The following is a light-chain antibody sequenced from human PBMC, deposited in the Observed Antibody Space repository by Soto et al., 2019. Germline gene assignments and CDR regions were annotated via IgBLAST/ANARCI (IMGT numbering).Light chain of an antibody. V-gene: IGKV1-9*01. CDR1: QGISSY. CDR3: QQFNSYPLT. J-gene: IGKJ4*01. Sequence: DIQLTQSPSFLSASVGDRVTITCRASQGISSYLAWYQQKPGKAPKLLIYAASTLQSGVPSRFSGSGSGTEFTLTISSLQPEDFETYYCQQFNSYPLTFGGGTKVEIK. CDR2: AAS.